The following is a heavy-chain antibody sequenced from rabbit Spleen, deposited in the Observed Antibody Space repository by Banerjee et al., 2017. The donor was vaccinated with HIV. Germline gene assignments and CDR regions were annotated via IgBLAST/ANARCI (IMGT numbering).Heavy chain of an antibody. J-gene: IGHJ4*01. Sequence: QSLEESGGGLVKPGGTLTLTCAASGFSFSSTHYMCWVRQAPGKGLEWIACIYSGSTANTYYANWAQGRFTISKTSSTTVDLKMTSLTGADTATYFCSRHLLGGVGWVFDLWGPGTLVTVS. V-gene: IGHV1S40*01. CDR2: IYSGSTANT. D-gene: IGHD5-1*01. CDR1: GFSFSSTHY. CDR3: SRHLLGGVGWVFDL.